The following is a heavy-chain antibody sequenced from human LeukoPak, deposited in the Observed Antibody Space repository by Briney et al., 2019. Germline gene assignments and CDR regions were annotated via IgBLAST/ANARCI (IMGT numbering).Heavy chain of an antibody. J-gene: IGHJ4*02. CDR2: ISYDGSNK. Sequence: GRSLRLSCAASGFTFSSYAMHWVRQAPGKGLEWVAVISYDGSNKYYADSVKGRFTISRDNSKNTLYLQMNSLRAEDTALYYCAKDNEANYYDSSGYPFDYWGQGTLVTVSS. CDR3: AKDNEANYYDSSGYPFDY. D-gene: IGHD3-22*01. CDR1: GFTFSSYA. V-gene: IGHV3-30*04.